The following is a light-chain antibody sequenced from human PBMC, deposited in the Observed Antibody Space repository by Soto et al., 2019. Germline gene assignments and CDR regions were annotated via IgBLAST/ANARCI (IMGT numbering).Light chain of an antibody. Sequence: DIMMSQSPLSLPVTPGEPASISCTSSQSLLHSNGNNDLDWYLQKPGQSPQLLIYLGSNRASGVPDRFSGSGSGTDFTLKISRVEAEDVGVYYCMQARQTPRTFGQGTKVEIK. CDR1: QSLLHSNGNND. CDR2: LGS. J-gene: IGKJ1*01. V-gene: IGKV2-28*01. CDR3: MQARQTPRT.